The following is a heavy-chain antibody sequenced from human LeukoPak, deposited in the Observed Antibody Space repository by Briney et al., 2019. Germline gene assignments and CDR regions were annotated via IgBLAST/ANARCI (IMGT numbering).Heavy chain of an antibody. CDR2: IIPKFGTA. D-gene: IGHD1-26*01. V-gene: IGHV1-69*13. J-gene: IGHJ6*03. CDR1: GDTFSTYA. CDR3: ARGRIGQLFYYMDV. Sequence: SVKVSCKASGDTFSTYAITWVRQAPGQGLQWVGEIIPKFGTANFAQKLEGRVTITADESTTTAYMELHSLRYEDTAIYYCARGRIGQLFYYMDVWGKGTTVTVSS.